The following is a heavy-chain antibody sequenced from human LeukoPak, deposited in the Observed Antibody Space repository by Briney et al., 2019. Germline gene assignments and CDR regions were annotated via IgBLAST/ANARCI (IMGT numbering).Heavy chain of an antibody. J-gene: IGHJ4*02. CDR2: IYHSGST. CDR3: ARDTITMARGTGGFDY. CDR1: GYSISSGYY. D-gene: IGHD3-10*01. Sequence: SETLSLTCTVSGYSISSGYYWGWIRQPPGKGLEWIGSIYHSGSTYYNPSLKSRVTISVDTSKNQFSLKLSSVTAADTAVYYCARDTITMARGTGGFDYWGQGTLVTVSS. V-gene: IGHV4-38-2*02.